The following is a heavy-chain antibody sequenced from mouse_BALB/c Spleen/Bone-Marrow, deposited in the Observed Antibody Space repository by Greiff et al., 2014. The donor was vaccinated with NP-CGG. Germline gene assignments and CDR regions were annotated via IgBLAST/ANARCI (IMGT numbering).Heavy chain of an antibody. CDR2: ISYSGST. J-gene: IGHJ2*01. Sequence: EVQLQQSGPGLVKPSQSLSLTCTVTGYSITRDYAWTWIRQFPGNKLEWMGYISYSGSTSYNPSLKSRISITRDTSKNQFFLQLNSVTTEDTATYYCARSWLRRGFDYWGQGTTLTVSS. D-gene: IGHD2-2*01. V-gene: IGHV3-2*02. CDR3: ARSWLRRGFDY. CDR1: GYSITRDYA.